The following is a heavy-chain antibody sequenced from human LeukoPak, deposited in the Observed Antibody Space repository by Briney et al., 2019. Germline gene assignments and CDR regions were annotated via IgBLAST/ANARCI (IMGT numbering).Heavy chain of an antibody. CDR1: GFTFSSYS. Sequence: GGSPRLSCAASGFTFSSYSMSWVRHAPGKGLESVSVISGSGERTYYADSVKGRFTISRDNSKEKLYLQMNSLRADDTAVFYCAKRALGGQFDYWGQGTLVTVSS. J-gene: IGHJ4*02. CDR2: ISGSGERT. D-gene: IGHD3-16*01. V-gene: IGHV3-23*01. CDR3: AKRALGGQFDY.